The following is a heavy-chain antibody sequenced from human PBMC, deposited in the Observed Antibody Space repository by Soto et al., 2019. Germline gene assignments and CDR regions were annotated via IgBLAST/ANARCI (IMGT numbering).Heavy chain of an antibody. CDR2: INPSGGST. J-gene: IGHJ4*02. CDR1: GYTITSYY. CDR3: SRATDLGYSSSSFFFRGSGSQPTFPY. Sequence: RASVKVSCKASGYTITSYYMHWVRQATGQGLEWMGMINPSGGSTSYAQQLQGRVTLTRDTSTSTVYMDLSSLRSEDTAVYYCSRATDLGYSSSSFFFRGSGSQPTFPYWGQGTLVTVSS. V-gene: IGHV1-46*04. D-gene: IGHD6-6*01.